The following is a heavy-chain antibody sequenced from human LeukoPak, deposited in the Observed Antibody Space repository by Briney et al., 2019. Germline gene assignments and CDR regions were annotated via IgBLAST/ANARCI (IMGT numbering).Heavy chain of an antibody. Sequence: ASVKVSCKASGGTFSSYAISWVRQAPGQGLEWMGGIIPIFGTANYAQKFQGRVTITADKSTSTAYMELSSLRSEDTAVYYCAREGTSHYDFWSGYYRSWFDPWGQGTLVTVSS. CDR3: AREGTSHYDFWSGYYRSWFDP. D-gene: IGHD3-3*01. CDR1: GGTFSSYA. CDR2: IIPIFGTA. V-gene: IGHV1-69*06. J-gene: IGHJ5*02.